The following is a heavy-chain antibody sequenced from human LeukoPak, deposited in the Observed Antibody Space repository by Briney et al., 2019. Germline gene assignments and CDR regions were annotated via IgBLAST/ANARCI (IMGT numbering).Heavy chain of an antibody. D-gene: IGHD5-12*01. Sequence: GGSLRLSCAASGFTFSSYWMSWVRQAPGKGLEWVANIKQDGSVKYYVDSVKGRFTISRDNAKNSLYLQMNSLRAEDTAVYYCAREYGGYAGLVDYWGQGTLVTASS. J-gene: IGHJ4*02. CDR3: AREYGGYAGLVDY. CDR1: GFTFSSYW. V-gene: IGHV3-7*03. CDR2: IKQDGSVK.